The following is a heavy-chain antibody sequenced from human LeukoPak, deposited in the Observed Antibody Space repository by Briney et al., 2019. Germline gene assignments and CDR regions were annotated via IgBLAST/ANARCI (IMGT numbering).Heavy chain of an antibody. D-gene: IGHD6-19*01. CDR1: GFTFSYYW. V-gene: IGHV3-74*01. J-gene: IGHJ4*02. CDR3: ARDAVN. Sequence: PGGSLRLSCAASGFTFSYYWMHWVRQGPGKGLAWVSRIDSDGSSTNYADSVKGRFTISRDNVKNTLYLQMNSLTAEDTAVYYCARDAVNWGQGTLVTVSS. CDR2: IDSDGSST.